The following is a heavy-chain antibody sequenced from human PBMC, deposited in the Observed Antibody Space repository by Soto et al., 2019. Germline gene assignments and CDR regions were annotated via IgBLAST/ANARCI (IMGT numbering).Heavy chain of an antibody. V-gene: IGHV1-46*01. Sequence: QVQLVQSGAEAKKPGASVKISCKASGYSFIDHYIHWVRQAPGQGLEWMGVINPDGGSTSYAQRLQGRVSVPGDISTSTVYMDLTSLTLEDTAVYYCARDPLSWNYVGFCDSWGQGTLVSVST. J-gene: IGHJ4*02. CDR1: GYSFIDHY. CDR3: ARDPLSWNYVGFCDS. CDR2: INPDGGST. D-gene: IGHD3-16*01.